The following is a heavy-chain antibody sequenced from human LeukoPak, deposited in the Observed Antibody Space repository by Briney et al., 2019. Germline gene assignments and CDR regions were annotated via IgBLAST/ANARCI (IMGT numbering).Heavy chain of an antibody. D-gene: IGHD4-23*01. J-gene: IGHJ6*02. CDR3: ARDNVATVVTGVRYYYGMDV. CDR1: GFTFSSNY. CDR2: IYSGGST. Sequence: GGSLRLSCAASGFTFSSNYMSWVRQAPGKGLEWVSVIYSGGSTYYADSVKGRFTISRDNSKNTLYLQMNSLRAEDTAVYYCARDNVATVVTGVRYYYGMDVWGQGTTVTVSS. V-gene: IGHV3-66*01.